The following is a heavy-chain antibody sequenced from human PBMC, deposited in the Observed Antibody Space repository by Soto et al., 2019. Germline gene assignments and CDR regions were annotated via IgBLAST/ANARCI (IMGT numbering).Heavy chain of an antibody. D-gene: IGHD6-19*01. CDR3: AKGVIAVAGDHFDY. CDR1: GFTFSSYA. V-gene: IGHV3-23*01. Sequence: EVQLLDSGGGLVQPGGSLRLSCVASGFTFSSYAMTWVRQAPGKGLEWVATISGTGSSTYYADSVKGRFTISRDNSKKTVYLQINSLRAADTAVYFCAKGVIAVAGDHFDYWGQGTLVTVSS. J-gene: IGHJ4*02. CDR2: ISGTGSST.